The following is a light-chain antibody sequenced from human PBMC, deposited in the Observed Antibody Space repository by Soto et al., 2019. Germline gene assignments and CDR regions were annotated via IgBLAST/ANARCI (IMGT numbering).Light chain of an antibody. CDR1: SSNVGRNT. V-gene: IGLV1-44*01. J-gene: IGLJ2*01. CDR2: NNN. CDR3: VAWDDSLNGRV. Sequence: QSVLTQPPSASGTPGQRVTISCSGSSSNVGRNTVNWYQQLPGTAPKLLIYNNNQRPSGVPDRFSGSKSGTSASLAISGLQSEDEAEYYCVAWDDSLNGRVFGGGTKLTVL.